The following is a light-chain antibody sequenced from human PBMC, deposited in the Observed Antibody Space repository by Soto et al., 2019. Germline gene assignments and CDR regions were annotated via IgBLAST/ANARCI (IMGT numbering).Light chain of an antibody. CDR3: QQYDDCPHT. Sequence: DIQMTQSPSSLSASVGDRVTITCQASQDLRNSLNWFQQKPGKAPQLLIYDASTLETGVPSRFSGSGSGTDFTFTIRSLQPEDLATYYWQQYDDCPHTFGQGTKLEIK. V-gene: IGKV1-33*01. CDR1: QDLRNS. J-gene: IGKJ2*01. CDR2: DAS.